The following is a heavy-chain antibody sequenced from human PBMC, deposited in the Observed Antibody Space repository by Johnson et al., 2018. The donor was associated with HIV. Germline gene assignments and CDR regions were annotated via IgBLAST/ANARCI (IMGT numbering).Heavy chain of an antibody. Sequence: QVQLVESGGGLVKPGGSLRLSCEASGFTFRNVWMSWVRQAPGKGLEWVAFIRYDGSDKYYADSAKGRFTISRDNSMNTLYLQMNSLRAEDTAVYYCATFDAFDIWGQGTMVTVSS. CDR3: ATFDAFDI. J-gene: IGHJ3*02. CDR1: GFTFRNVW. V-gene: IGHV3-30*02. CDR2: IRYDGSDK.